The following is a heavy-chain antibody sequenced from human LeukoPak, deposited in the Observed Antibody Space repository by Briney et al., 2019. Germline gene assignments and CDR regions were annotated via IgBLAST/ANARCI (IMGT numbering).Heavy chain of an antibody. V-gene: IGHV4-39*01. J-gene: IGHJ5*02. CDR1: GGSISSSGYY. CDR2: SGST. D-gene: IGHD1-26*01. CDR3: ARHEYSGSYYGLSWFDP. Sequence: PSEXLSLTCTVSGGSISSSGYYWGWIRQPPGKGREWIASSGSTYYNPSLKSRVTISVDTSKNQLSLKLSSLTAADTAVYYCARHEYSGSYYGLSWFDPWGQGTLVTVSS.